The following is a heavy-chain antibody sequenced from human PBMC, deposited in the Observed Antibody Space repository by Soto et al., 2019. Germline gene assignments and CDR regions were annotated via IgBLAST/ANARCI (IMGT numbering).Heavy chain of an antibody. CDR1: GFTFSSYA. D-gene: IGHD6-25*01. Sequence: GGSLRLSCAASGFTFSSYAMHWVRQAPGKGLEWVAVISYDGSNKYYADSVKGRFTISRDNSKNTLYLQMNSLRAEDTAVYYCARDSRAGYFDYWGQGTLVTVSS. CDR3: ARDSRAGYFDY. J-gene: IGHJ4*02. CDR2: ISYDGSNK. V-gene: IGHV3-30-3*01.